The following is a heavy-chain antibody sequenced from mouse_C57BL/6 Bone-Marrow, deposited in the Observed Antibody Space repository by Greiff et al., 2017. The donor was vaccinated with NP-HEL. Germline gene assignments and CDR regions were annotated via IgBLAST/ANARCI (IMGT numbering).Heavy chain of an antibody. CDR1: GYAFSSSW. Sequence: QVQLQQSGPELVKPGASVKISCKASGYAFSSSWMNWVKQRPGKGLEWIGRIYPGDGDTNYNGKFKGKATLTADKSSSTAYMQLSSLTSEDSAVYFCARSGPTVVEGYFDYWGLGTTLTVSS. CDR2: IYPGDGDT. CDR3: ARSGPTVVEGYFDY. D-gene: IGHD1-1*01. J-gene: IGHJ2*01. V-gene: IGHV1-82*01.